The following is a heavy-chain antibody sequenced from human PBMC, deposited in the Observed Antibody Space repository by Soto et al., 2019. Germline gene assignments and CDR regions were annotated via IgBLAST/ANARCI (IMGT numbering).Heavy chain of an antibody. Sequence: EVQLVESGGGLVQPGGSLRLSCAASGFTVSSNYMSWVRQAPGKGLEWVSVIYSGGNTYYADSVKGRFTISRDNSKNTLYLRMNSLRAEDTAVYYCARDMGYCSGGTCYSGGYGWFDPWGQGTLVTVSS. V-gene: IGHV3-66*01. CDR1: GFTVSSNY. CDR2: IYSGGNT. CDR3: ARDMGYCSGGTCYSGGYGWFDP. J-gene: IGHJ5*02. D-gene: IGHD2-15*01.